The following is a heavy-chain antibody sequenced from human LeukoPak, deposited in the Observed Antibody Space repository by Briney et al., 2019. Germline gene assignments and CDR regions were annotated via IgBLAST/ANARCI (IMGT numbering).Heavy chain of an antibody. Sequence: GGSLRLSCAASGFTVSSNYMSWVRQAPGKGLEWVSVIYSGGSTYYADSVKGRFTISRDNSKNTLYLQMNSLRAEDTAVYYCARDHNYANWFDPRGQGTLVTVSS. J-gene: IGHJ5*02. CDR1: GFTVSSNY. V-gene: IGHV3-53*01. D-gene: IGHD4-11*01. CDR3: ARDHNYANWFDP. CDR2: IYSGGST.